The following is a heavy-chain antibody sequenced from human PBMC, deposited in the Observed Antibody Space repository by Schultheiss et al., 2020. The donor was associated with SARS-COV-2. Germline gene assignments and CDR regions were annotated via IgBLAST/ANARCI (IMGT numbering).Heavy chain of an antibody. CDR1: GFTFSSYG. J-gene: IGHJ6*02. Sequence: GESLKISCAASGFTFSSYGIHWVRQAPGKGLEWVAVMSDDGSNKYFADSLKGRFTMSRDNPKNTLYVQVNSLRAEDTAVYYCARDHLEAYYDSSGYPYGMDVWGQGTTVTVSS. V-gene: IGHV3-30*03. CDR2: MSDDGSNK. CDR3: ARDHLEAYYDSSGYPYGMDV. D-gene: IGHD3-22*01.